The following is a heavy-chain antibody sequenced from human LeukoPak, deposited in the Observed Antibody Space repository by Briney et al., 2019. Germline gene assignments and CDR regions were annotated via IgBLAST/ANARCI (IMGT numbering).Heavy chain of an antibody. V-gene: IGHV1-18*01. D-gene: IGHD2-21*01. CDR1: GYTFTSYG. J-gene: IGHJ4*02. Sequence: GASVKVSCKAPGYTFTSYGLSWVRQAPGQGLEWVGWISAYNGHTRYAQNLQGRVTMTTDTSTSTAYMEVRSLRSDDTAVYYCARWGTRSAYSVVDYWGQGTLVTVSS. CDR2: ISAYNGHT. CDR3: ARWGTRSAYSVVDY.